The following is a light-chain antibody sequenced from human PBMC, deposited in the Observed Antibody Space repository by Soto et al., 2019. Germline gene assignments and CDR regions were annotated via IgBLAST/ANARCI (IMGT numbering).Light chain of an antibody. CDR1: QSVNTNN. J-gene: IGKJ5*01. CDR2: GAS. CDR3: QQYGTSPIT. Sequence: EIVLTQSPGTLSFSPGERATLSGRASQSVNTNNLAWYQQKSGQAPGLLIYGASSRAPGIPDRFSGSGSGTDFTLTISRLEPEDFAAYFCQQYGTSPITFGQGTRLEIK. V-gene: IGKV3-20*01.